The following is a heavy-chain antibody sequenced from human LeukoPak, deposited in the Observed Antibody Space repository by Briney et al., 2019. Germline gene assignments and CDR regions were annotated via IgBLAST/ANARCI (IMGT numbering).Heavy chain of an antibody. CDR3: TTELFGGPNN. CDR2: ITSKTDGGTA. V-gene: IGHV3-15*01. Sequence: GGSLRLSCAASGFTFSNAWMSWVRQVPGKGLEWGGRITSKTDGGTAYYAAPVKGRFTISRDDSKNTLYLQMISLKTEETAVYYCTTELFGGPNNWGRGTLVTVSS. CDR1: GFTFSNAW. J-gene: IGHJ4*02. D-gene: IGHD3-10*02.